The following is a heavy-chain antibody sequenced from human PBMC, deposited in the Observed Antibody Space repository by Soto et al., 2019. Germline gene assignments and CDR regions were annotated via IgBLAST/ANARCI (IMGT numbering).Heavy chain of an antibody. CDR2: IWYDGSNK. J-gene: IGHJ4*02. CDR1: GFTCSSYG. V-gene: IGHV3-33*01. D-gene: IGHD3-22*01. CDR3: ARASAPYYYDSSGYYPPVDY. Sequence: GGSLRLSCAASGFTCSSYGMHWVRQAPGKGLEWVAVIWYDGSNKYYADSVKGRFTISRDNSKNTLYLQMNSLRAEDTAVYYCARASAPYYYDSSGYYPPVDYWGQGTLVTVSS.